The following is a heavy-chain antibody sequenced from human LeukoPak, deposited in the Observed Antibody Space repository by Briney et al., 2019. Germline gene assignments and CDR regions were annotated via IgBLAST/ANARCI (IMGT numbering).Heavy chain of an antibody. J-gene: IGHJ3*02. CDR1: GSAFSRYW. Sequence: PGGSLRLSCAASGSAFSRYWMHWIRQAPGKGLVWVSAIYTDGTTKRYADSVKGRFTISRDNAKNTLYLQMNSLSVEDTAVYYCASLVVTDDWAFDIWGQGTMVTVSS. CDR3: ASLVVTDDWAFDI. V-gene: IGHV3-74*01. CDR2: IYTDGTTK. D-gene: IGHD2-21*02.